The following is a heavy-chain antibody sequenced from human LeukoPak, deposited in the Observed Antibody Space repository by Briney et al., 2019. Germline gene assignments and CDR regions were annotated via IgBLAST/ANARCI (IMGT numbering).Heavy chain of an antibody. Sequence: SETLSLTCTVSGGSISIYYWSWIRQPPGKGLECIGYIYYSGSTNYNPSLKSRVTISVDTSKNQFSLKLSSVTAADTAVYYCARRGSSWYDWSANWFDPWGQGTLVTVSS. CDR1: GGSISIYY. J-gene: IGHJ5*02. CDR3: ARRGSSWYDWSANWFDP. CDR2: IYYSGST. V-gene: IGHV4-59*08. D-gene: IGHD6-13*01.